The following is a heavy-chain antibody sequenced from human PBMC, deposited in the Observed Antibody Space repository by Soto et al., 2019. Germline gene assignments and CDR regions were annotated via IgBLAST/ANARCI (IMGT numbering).Heavy chain of an antibody. J-gene: IGHJ6*02. CDR1: GFTFSSYA. CDR3: ARDYSDSSGSFGMDV. D-gene: IGHD3-22*01. Sequence: GGSLRLSCAASGFTFSSYAMHWVRQAPGKGLEWVAVISYDGSNKYYADSVKGRFTISRDNSKNTLYLQMNSLRAEDTAVYYCARDYSDSSGSFGMDVWGQGTTVTVSS. CDR2: ISYDGSNK. V-gene: IGHV3-30-3*01.